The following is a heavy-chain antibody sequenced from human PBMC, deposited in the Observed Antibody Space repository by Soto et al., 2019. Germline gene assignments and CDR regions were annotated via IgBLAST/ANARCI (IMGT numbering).Heavy chain of an antibody. V-gene: IGHV4-4*02. CDR2: IYHSGST. D-gene: IGHD3-22*01. CDR3: ARIVVAKRKLNWFDP. Sequence: SETLSLTCAVSSGSISSSNWWSWVRQPPGKGLEWIGEIYHSGSTNYNPSLKSRVTISVDTSKNQFSLKLSSVTAADTAVYYCARIVVAKRKLNWFDPWGQGTLVTVSS. J-gene: IGHJ5*02. CDR1: SGSISSSNW.